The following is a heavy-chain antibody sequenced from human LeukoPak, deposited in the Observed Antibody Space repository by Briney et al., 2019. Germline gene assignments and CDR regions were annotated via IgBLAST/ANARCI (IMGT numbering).Heavy chain of an antibody. CDR2: ISSSGSYI. D-gene: IGHD3-22*01. CDR1: GFTFSSYS. J-gene: IGHJ6*04. CDR3: ARGPTMKMDV. Sequence: PGGSLRLSCAASGFTFSSYSMNWVRQAPGKGLEWVSSISSSGSYIYYADSVKGRFTISRDNAKNSLYLQMNSLRAEDTAVYYCARGPTMKMDVWGKGTTVTVSS. V-gene: IGHV3-21*01.